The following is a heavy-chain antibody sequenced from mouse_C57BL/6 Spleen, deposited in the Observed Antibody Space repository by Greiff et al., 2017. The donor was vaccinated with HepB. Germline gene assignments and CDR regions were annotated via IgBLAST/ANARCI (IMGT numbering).Heavy chain of an antibody. J-gene: IGHJ2*01. CDR1: GYTFTSYW. CDR3: ARSGDYNFDY. D-gene: IGHD2-4*01. Sequence: VQLQQSGAELVKPGASVKLSCKASGYTFTSYWMHWVKQRPGQGLEWIGMIHPNSGSTNYNEKFKSKATLTVDKSSSTADMQLSSLTSEDSAVYYCARSGDYNFDYWGQGTTLTVSS. CDR2: IHPNSGST. V-gene: IGHV1-64*01.